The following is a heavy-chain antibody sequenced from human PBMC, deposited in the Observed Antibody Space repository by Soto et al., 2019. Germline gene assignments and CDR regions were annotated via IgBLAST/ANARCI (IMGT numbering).Heavy chain of an antibody. CDR2: ISYSGST. Sequence: SETLSLTCTVSGGSISSGDYYWSWIRQHPGKGLEWIGYISYSGSTYYNPSLKSRLTISVDTSKNQFSLKLSSVTAADTAVYYCAIHPRKSSLNCWGQGTLVTGSS. CDR3: AIHPRKSSLNC. V-gene: IGHV4-31*03. CDR1: GGSISSGDYY. J-gene: IGHJ4*02.